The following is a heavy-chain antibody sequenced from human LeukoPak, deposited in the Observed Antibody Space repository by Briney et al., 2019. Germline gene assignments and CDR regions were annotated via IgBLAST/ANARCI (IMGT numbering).Heavy chain of an antibody. D-gene: IGHD6-13*01. J-gene: IGHJ4*02. CDR3: ARGDSSSWYRGDFDY. CDR1: GGSISSYY. Sequence: SETLSLTCTVSGGSISSYYWSWIRQPPGKGLEWIGYIYYSGSTNYNPSLKSRVTISVDTSKNQFSLKLSSVTAADTAVYYCARGDSSSWYRGDFDYWAREPWSPSPQ. V-gene: IGHV4-59*01. CDR2: IYYSGST.